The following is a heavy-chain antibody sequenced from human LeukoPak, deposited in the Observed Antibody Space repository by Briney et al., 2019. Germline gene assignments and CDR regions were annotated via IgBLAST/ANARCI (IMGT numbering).Heavy chain of an antibody. J-gene: IGHJ4*02. CDR2: IGAGGTFT. CDR3: AKDLDCTAYGYYFGY. D-gene: IGHD2-21*02. Sequence: GGSLRLSCTASGFTFSSYAKNWVRQAPGKGLEWVSGIGAGGTFTYYADSVKGRFTIFRDNSRNTLYLQMNSLRADDTAVYYCAKDLDCTAYGYYFGYWGQGTLVTVSS. CDR1: GFTFSSYA. V-gene: IGHV3-23*01.